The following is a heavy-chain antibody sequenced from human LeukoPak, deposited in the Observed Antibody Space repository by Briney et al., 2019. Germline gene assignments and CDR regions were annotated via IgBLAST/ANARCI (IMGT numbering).Heavy chain of an antibody. J-gene: IGHJ4*02. Sequence: GESLKISCQGFGYPFTTSWIGWVRQLPGKGLEWTAIIYAGNSDAKYSPSFQGQVSISTDRSISTAYLHWSSLKASDTAMYYCARPPYCTNGVCYLLDYWGQGTLVTVSS. CDR1: GYPFTTSW. D-gene: IGHD2-8*01. V-gene: IGHV5-51*01. CDR2: IYAGNSDA. CDR3: ARPPYCTNGVCYLLDY.